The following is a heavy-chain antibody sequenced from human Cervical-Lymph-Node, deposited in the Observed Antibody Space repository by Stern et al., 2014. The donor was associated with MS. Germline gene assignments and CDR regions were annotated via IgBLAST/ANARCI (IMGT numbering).Heavy chain of an antibody. CDR1: GDSINSGSFY. J-gene: IGHJ4*02. D-gene: IGHD5-18*01. V-gene: IGHV4-61*02. CDR3: ASGYRFFDY. Sequence: VQLVESGPGLVKPSQTLSLTCTVSGDSINSGSFYWSWIRQPAGKGLEWIGRIWPSGSAFYFPSLKSRAAISIDTSKKQFSLKLTSVTAADTAIYFCASGYRFFDYWGQGILVTVSS. CDR2: IWPSGSA.